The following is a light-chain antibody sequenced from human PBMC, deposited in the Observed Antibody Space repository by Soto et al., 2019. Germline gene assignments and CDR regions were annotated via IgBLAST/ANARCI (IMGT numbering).Light chain of an antibody. CDR1: QNISTW. J-gene: IGKJ5*01. CDR3: QRYISYSIT. V-gene: IGKV1-5*01. CDR2: DAS. Sequence: DFQMTQSPSTLSASFGDRVTIXXRASQNISTWLAWFQQKPGKAPXPLFYDASSLQIGVPSRFSGSGSGTQFTLTFSSLQPDDFATYICQRYISYSITFGQGTRWIL.